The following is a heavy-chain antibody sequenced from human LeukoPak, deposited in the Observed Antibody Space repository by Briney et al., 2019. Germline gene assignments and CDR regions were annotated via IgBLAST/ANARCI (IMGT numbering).Heavy chain of an antibody. Sequence: PGGSLRLSCAASGFTFSSYSMNWVRQAPGKGLEWVSYISSSSTTIYYADSVKGRFTISRDNAKNSLYLQMNSLRAEDTAVYYCARDSITMFRGFDFWGQGTLVTVSS. D-gene: IGHD3-10*02. CDR3: ARDSITMFRGFDF. CDR1: GFTFSSYS. J-gene: IGHJ4*02. V-gene: IGHV3-48*01. CDR2: ISSSSTTI.